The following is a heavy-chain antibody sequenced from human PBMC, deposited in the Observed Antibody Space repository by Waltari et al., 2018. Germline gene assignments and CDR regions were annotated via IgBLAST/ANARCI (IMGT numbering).Heavy chain of an antibody. CDR3: VKQRVRASPIFDY. Sequence: EVQLVESGGGLVQPGGSLKLSCATSGFTFSSYAMTWVRQAPGMGLEWVSDISVGGGTTYYADSVKGRFTISRDNSKNILYLQMNSLRAEDTAFYYCVKQRVRASPIFDYWGLGTLVTVSS. CDR1: GFTFSSYA. CDR2: ISVGGGTT. V-gene: IGHV3-23*04. J-gene: IGHJ4*02. D-gene: IGHD6-25*01.